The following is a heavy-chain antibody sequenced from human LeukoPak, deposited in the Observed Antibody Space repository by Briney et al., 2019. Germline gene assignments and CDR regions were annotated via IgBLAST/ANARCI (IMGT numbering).Heavy chain of an antibody. J-gene: IGHJ5*02. CDR3: ARGGFGLGVGSTKGLNWFDP. CDR1: GYTFTNYY. D-gene: IGHD1-26*01. Sequence: ASVKVSCKASGYTFTNYYMHWVRQAPGQGLEWMGIINPSGGSTNYAQKFRGTVTMTSDTSTSTVYMELSGLRSEEMAVYYCARGGFGLGVGSTKGLNWFDPWGQGTLVTVSS. V-gene: IGHV1-46*01. CDR2: INPSGGST.